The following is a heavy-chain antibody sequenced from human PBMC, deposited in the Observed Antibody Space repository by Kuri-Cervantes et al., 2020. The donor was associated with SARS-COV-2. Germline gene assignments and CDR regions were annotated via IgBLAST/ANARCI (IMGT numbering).Heavy chain of an antibody. Sequence: GSLRLSCAVSGYSISSGYYWGWIRQPPGKGLEWIGSIYHSGSTYYNPSLKSRVTISVDTSKNQFSLKPSSVTAADTAVYYCARQLRLYSMDVWGKGTTVTVSS. CDR3: ARQLRLYSMDV. J-gene: IGHJ6*03. CDR2: IYHSGST. CDR1: GYSISSGYY. V-gene: IGHV4-38-2*01. D-gene: IGHD5-12*01.